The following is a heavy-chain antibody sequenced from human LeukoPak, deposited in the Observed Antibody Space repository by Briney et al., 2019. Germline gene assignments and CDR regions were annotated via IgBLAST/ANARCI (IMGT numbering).Heavy chain of an antibody. CDR2: TYERYTWYS. D-gene: IGHD2-2*01. J-gene: IGHJ5*02. CDR3: ARRLTQYDCFDP. Sequence: SQTLSLTCDISGDSVSSNSITWDWLRHSPSRGREWLARTYERYTWYSDYAVSVRGRITVNPDPSKNQFSLHLNSVTPEDTAVYYCARRLTQYDCFDPWGQGILVTVSS. V-gene: IGHV6-1*01. CDR1: GDSVSSNSIT.